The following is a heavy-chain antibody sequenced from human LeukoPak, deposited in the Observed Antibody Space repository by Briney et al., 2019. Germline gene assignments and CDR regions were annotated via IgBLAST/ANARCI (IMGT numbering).Heavy chain of an antibody. CDR2: ISGSGGST. CDR1: GFTFSSYA. Sequence: GGSLRLXCAASGFTFSSYAMSWVRRAPGKGLEWVSGISGSGGSTYYADSVKGRFTISRDNSKNTLYLQMNSLRAEDTAVYYCAKPYYYGSGSYFNFDYWGQGTLVTVSS. J-gene: IGHJ4*02. V-gene: IGHV3-23*01. CDR3: AKPYYYGSGSYFNFDY. D-gene: IGHD3-10*01.